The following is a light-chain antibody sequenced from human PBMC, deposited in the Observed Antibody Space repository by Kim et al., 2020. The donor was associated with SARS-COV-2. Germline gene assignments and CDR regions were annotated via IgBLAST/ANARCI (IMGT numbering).Light chain of an antibody. J-gene: IGLJ3*02. CDR3: QSYDSSNQV. Sequence: GKTVTISCPRSSGSIASNYGQWYQQRPGSAPTTVIYEDNQRPSGVPDRFSGSIDSSSNSASLTISGLKTEDEADYYCQSYDSSNQVFGGGTQLTVL. CDR1: SGSIASNY. V-gene: IGLV6-57*03. CDR2: EDN.